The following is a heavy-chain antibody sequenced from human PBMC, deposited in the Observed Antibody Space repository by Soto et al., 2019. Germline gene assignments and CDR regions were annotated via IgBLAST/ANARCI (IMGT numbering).Heavy chain of an antibody. J-gene: IGHJ4*02. V-gene: IGHV3-20*04. CDR1: GFTFDDYG. CDR2: INWNGGSA. Sequence: GGSLRLSCAASGFTFDDYGMSWVRQAPGKGLEWVSGINWNGGSAGYADSVKGRFTISRDNAKNSLYLQMNSLRAEDTAVYYCAREYYYGSGPWYWGQGTLVTVSS. D-gene: IGHD3-10*01. CDR3: AREYYYGSGPWY.